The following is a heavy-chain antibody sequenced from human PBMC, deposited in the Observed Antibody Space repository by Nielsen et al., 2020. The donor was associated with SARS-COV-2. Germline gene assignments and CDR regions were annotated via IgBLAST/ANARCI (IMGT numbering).Heavy chain of an antibody. Sequence: GESLKISCAASGFTFDDYAMHWVRQAPGKGLEWVAVISYDGSNKYYADSVKGRFTISRDNSKNTLYLQMNSLRAEDTAVYYCARGGGSYFYGMDVWGQGTTVTVSS. J-gene: IGHJ6*02. CDR3: ARGGGSYFYGMDV. V-gene: IGHV3-30-3*01. CDR2: ISYDGSNK. CDR1: GFTFDDYA. D-gene: IGHD1-26*01.